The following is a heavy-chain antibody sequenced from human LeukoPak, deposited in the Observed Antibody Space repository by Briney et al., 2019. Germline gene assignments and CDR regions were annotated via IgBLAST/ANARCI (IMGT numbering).Heavy chain of an antibody. J-gene: IGHJ6*02. CDR3: ARGDGIFGVVIMYYGMDV. V-gene: IGHV1-8*01. D-gene: IGHD3-3*01. CDR2: MNPNSGNT. CDR1: GYTFTSYD. Sequence: ASVTVSCKASGYTFTSYDINWVRQATGQGLEWMGWMNPNSGNTGYAQKFQGRVTMTRNTSISTAYMELSGLRSEDTAVYYCARGDGIFGVVIMYYGMDVWGQGTTVTVSS.